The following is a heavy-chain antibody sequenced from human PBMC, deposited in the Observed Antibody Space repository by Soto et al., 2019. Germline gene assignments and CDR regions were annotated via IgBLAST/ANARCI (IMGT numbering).Heavy chain of an antibody. CDR2: INHSGST. V-gene: IGHV4-34*01. CDR3: ARGRCTNGVCYYYFDY. Sequence: SETLSLTCAVYGGSFSGYYWSWIRQPPGKGLEWIGEINHSGSTNYNPSLKSRVTISVDTSKNQFSLKLSSVTAADTAVYYCARGRCTNGVCYYYFDYWGQGTLVTVSS. D-gene: IGHD2-8*01. CDR1: GGSFSGYY. J-gene: IGHJ4*02.